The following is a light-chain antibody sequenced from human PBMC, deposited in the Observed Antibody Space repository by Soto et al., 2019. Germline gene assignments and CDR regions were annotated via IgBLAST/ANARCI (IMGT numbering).Light chain of an antibody. J-gene: IGKJ5*01. Sequence: DMQMAQSASSLSSSVGCRFTITCRASQSISSYLNWYQQKPGKAPKLLIYAASSLQSGVPSRFSGSGSGTDFTLTISSLQPEDFATYYCQQSYSTPRTFGQGTRLEIK. V-gene: IGKV1-39*01. CDR2: AAS. CDR3: QQSYSTPRT. CDR1: QSISSY.